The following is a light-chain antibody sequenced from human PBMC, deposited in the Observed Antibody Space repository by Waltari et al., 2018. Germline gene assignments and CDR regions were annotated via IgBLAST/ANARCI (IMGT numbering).Light chain of an antibody. V-gene: IGLV2-11*01. CDR3: CSFAGSYTWV. Sequence: QSALTQPRSVSGSPGQSVTISCTGTSSDLGTYKYVSWYQQHPGKAPNLIIHDVTKRPSGVPDRFSGSKSGNTASLTISGLQAEDEAEYFCCSFAGSYTWVFGGGTELTVL. J-gene: IGLJ3*02. CDR1: SSDLGTYKY. CDR2: DVT.